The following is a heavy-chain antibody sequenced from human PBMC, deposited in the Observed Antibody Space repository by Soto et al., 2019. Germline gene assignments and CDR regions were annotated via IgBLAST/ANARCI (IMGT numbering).Heavy chain of an antibody. CDR3: ARGGSLWFGFPSSYYYYGMDV. J-gene: IGHJ6*02. CDR1: GYTFTGYY. CDR2: INPNSGGT. D-gene: IGHD3-10*01. V-gene: IGHV1-2*02. Sequence: ASVNVSCKASGYTFTGYYMHWVRQAPGQGLEWMGWINPNSGGTNYAQKFQGRVTMTRDTSISTAYMELSRLRSDDTAVYYCARGGSLWFGFPSSYYYYGMDVWGQGTTVTVSS.